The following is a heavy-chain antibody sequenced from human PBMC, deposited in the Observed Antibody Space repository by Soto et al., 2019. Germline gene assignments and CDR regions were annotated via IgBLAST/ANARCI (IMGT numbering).Heavy chain of an antibody. V-gene: IGHV4-34*01. J-gene: IGHJ4*02. CDR3: ARPNVLRYFDWLAALVY. Sequence: KPSETLSLTCAVYGGSFSGYYWSWIRQPPGKGLEWIGEINHSGSTNYNPSLKSRVTISVDTSKNQFSLKLSSVTAADTAVYYCARPNVLRYFDWLAALVYWGQGTLVTVSS. D-gene: IGHD3-9*01. CDR1: GGSFSGYY. CDR2: INHSGST.